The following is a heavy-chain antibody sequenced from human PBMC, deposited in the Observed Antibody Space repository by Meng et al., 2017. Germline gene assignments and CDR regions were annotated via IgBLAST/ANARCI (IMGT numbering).Heavy chain of an antibody. Sequence: QGQLVHAGAEGKKPGASVKVSCKASGYTFTGYYMHWVRQAPGQGLEWMGRINPNSGGTNYAQKFQGRVTMTRDTSISTAYMELSRLRSDDTAVYYCARMNYGSGSRRLDYWGQGTLVTVSS. CDR3: ARMNYGSGSRRLDY. CDR1: GYTFTGYY. D-gene: IGHD3-10*01. V-gene: IGHV1-2*06. J-gene: IGHJ4*02. CDR2: INPNSGGT.